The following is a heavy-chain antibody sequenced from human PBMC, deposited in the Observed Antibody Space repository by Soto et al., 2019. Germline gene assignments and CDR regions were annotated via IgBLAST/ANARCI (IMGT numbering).Heavy chain of an antibody. CDR3: ARDYSSGWYYFDY. J-gene: IGHJ4*02. D-gene: IGHD6-19*01. Sequence: SETLSLTCTVSGGSISSYYLSWIRQPAGKGLEWIGYIYYSGSTNYNPSLKSRVTISVDTSKNQFSLKLSSVTAADTAVYYCARDYSSGWYYFDYWGQGTLVTVSS. CDR1: GGSISSYY. CDR2: IYYSGST. V-gene: IGHV4-59*01.